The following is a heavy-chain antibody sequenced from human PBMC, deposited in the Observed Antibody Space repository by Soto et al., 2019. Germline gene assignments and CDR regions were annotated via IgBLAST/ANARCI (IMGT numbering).Heavy chain of an antibody. Sequence: QVQLQESGPGLVKPSGTLSLTCAVSGVSISTSSWWSWVRQPPGKGLEWIGQIYHSGSTNYNPSLKGRVTISVDKSENQFSLKLSSVTAADTALYYCARGWIVVTTTYFDPWGQGTLVTVSS. CDR1: GVSISTSSW. J-gene: IGHJ4*02. V-gene: IGHV4-4*02. CDR3: ARGWIVVTTTYFDP. CDR2: IYHSGST. D-gene: IGHD3-22*01.